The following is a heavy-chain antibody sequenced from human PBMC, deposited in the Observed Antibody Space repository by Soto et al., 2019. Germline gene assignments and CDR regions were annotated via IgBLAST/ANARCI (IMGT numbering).Heavy chain of an antibody. V-gene: IGHV1-69*13. CDR2: IIPIFGTA. CDR1: GGTFSSCA. Sequence: GASVKVSCKASGGTFSSCAISWVRQAPGQGLEWMGGIIPIFGTANYAQKFQGRVTITADESTSTAYMELSSLRSEDTAVYYCAGGRGYSSPVWFDPWGQRTLVTVSS. CDR3: AGGRGYSSPVWFDP. D-gene: IGHD6-13*01. J-gene: IGHJ5*02.